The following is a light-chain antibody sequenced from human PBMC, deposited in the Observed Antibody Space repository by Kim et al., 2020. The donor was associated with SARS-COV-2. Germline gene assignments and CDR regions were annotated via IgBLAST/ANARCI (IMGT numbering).Light chain of an antibody. CDR3: QAWDSRTAV. CDR2: QDR. Sequence: VSPGQTATITCSGEKLGDKYACWYQQKPGQSPVLVIYQDRKRPSGIPERFSGSNSGNTATLTISGTQTMDEADYYCQAWDSRTAVFGGGTQLTVL. CDR1: KLGDKY. V-gene: IGLV3-1*01. J-gene: IGLJ3*02.